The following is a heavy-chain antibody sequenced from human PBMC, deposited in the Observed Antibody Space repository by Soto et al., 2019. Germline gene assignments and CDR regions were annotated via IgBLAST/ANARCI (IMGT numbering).Heavy chain of an antibody. V-gene: IGHV3-7*01. CDR1: GFTFSSHW. Sequence: SLRLSCAASGFTFSSHWMSWVRQVPGKGLEWVANMNEDGSAENYVDSVKGRFTISRDNAKNSLYLQMYSLRAEDTAVYYCARAFSWGQGTLVTVSS. CDR2: MNEDGSAE. J-gene: IGHJ5*02. CDR3: ARAFS.